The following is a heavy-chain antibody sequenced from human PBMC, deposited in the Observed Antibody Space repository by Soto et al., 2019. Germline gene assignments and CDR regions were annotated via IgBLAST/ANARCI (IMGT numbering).Heavy chain of an antibody. CDR3: ATRETYYYDSSPYGMDV. V-gene: IGHV3-53*01. CDR1: GFTVSSNY. J-gene: IGHJ6*02. CDR2: IYSGGST. D-gene: IGHD3-22*01. Sequence: GGSLRLSCAASGFTVSSNYMSWVRQAPGKGLEWVSVIYSGGSTYYADSVKGRFTISRDNSKNTLYLQMNSLRAEDTAVYYCATRETYYYDSSPYGMDVWGQGTTVTVSS.